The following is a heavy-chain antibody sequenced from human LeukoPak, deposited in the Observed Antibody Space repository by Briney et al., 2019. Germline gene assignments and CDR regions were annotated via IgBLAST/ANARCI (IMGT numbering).Heavy chain of an antibody. V-gene: IGHV3-33*01. CDR1: GFTFSSYG. J-gene: IGHJ4*02. D-gene: IGHD1-1*01. Sequence: GGSLRLSCAASGFTFSSYGMHWVRQAPGKGLEWVAVIWYDGSNKYYADSVKGRFTISRDNSKNTLYLQMNSLRAEGTAVYYCASPAGASDYWGQGTLVTVSS. CDR3: ASPAGASDY. CDR2: IWYDGSNK.